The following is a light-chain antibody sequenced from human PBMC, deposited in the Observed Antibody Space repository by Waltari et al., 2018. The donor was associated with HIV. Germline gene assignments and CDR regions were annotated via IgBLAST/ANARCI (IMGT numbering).Light chain of an antibody. Sequence: SYVLSQPPSVSVAPGQTARIPCWGNDIGNKSVHWYQQRAGQAPVVVVYENSDRPSGIPERFSGSNSENTATLGISSVEAGDEAWDEADYYCQVWDTSRDHPLFGGGTKLTVL. CDR3: QVWDTSRDHPL. CDR2: ENS. CDR1: DIGNKS. J-gene: IGLJ3*02. V-gene: IGLV3-21*02.